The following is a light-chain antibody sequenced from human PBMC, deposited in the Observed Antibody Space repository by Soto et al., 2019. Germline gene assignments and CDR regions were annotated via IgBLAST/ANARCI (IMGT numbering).Light chain of an antibody. J-gene: IGLJ2*01. Sequence: QSVLTQPASVSGSPGQSITISCTGTSRDIGDYTHVSWYQQHPGKAPKLIIYEVSDRPSGVSNRFSGSKSGNTASLTISGLQTEDEADYYCCSYTSISTSAVFGGGTKVTVL. CDR2: EVS. V-gene: IGLV2-14*01. CDR3: CSYTSISTSAV. CDR1: SRDIGDYTH.